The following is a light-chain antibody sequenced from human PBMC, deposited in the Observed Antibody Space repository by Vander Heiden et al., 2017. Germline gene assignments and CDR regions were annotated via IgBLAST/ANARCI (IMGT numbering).Light chain of an antibody. V-gene: IGKV1-39*01. CDR1: QSIDTY. CDR2: AAS. J-gene: IGKJ2*01. CDR3: QQSDGSPRT. Sequence: DIQMTQSPSSLSVSVGDRVTITCRASQSIDTYLNWYEQKPGKAPKLLIYAASSLQSGVPSRFSGGGSGTDFTLTISSLQPDDFATYYCQQSDGSPRTFGQGTKLXI.